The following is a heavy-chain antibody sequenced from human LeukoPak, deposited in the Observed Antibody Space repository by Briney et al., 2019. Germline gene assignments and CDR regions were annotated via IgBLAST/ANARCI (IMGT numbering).Heavy chain of an antibody. CDR1: GYTFTSYG. CDR3: ARELTPYGSGSYAAY. V-gene: IGHV1-18*04. CDR2: ISAYNGNT. D-gene: IGHD3-10*01. J-gene: IGHJ4*02. Sequence: ASVKVSCKASGYTFTSYGISWVRQAPGQGLAWMGWISAYNGNTNYAQKLQGRVTMTTDTSTSTAYMELRSLRSDDTAVYYCARELTPYGSGSYAAYWGQGTLVTVSS.